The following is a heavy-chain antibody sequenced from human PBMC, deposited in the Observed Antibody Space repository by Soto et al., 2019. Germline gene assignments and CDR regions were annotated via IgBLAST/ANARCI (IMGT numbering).Heavy chain of an antibody. J-gene: IGHJ5*02. D-gene: IGHD2-15*01. Sequence: PSETLSLTCTVSGGSISSGGYYWSWIRQHPGKGLEWIGYIYYSGSTYYNPSLKSRVTISVDTSKNQFSLKLSSVTAADTAVYYCARAGGGLNPEVYCSGGSCYLYDNWFDPWGQGTLVTVSS. CDR2: IYYSGST. V-gene: IGHV4-31*03. CDR1: GGSISSGGYY. CDR3: ARAGGGLNPEVYCSGGSCYLYDNWFDP.